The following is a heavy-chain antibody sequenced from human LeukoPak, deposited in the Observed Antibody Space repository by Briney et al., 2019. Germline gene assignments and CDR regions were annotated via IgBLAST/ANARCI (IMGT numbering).Heavy chain of an antibody. D-gene: IGHD5-18*01. V-gene: IGHV4-61*05. CDR2: IFYSGST. Sequence: SETLSLTCTVSSGSISTSNYYWGWVRQPPGKALEWIGNIFYSGSTNYNPSLKSRVTISVDTSKNQFSLKLSSVTAADTAVYYCARTTEGGYTYGYFYYYYMDVWGKGTTVTISS. J-gene: IGHJ6*03. CDR3: ARTTEGGYTYGYFYYYYMDV. CDR1: SGSISTSNYY.